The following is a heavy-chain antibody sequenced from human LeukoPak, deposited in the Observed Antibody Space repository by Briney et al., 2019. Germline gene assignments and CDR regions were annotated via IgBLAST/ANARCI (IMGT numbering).Heavy chain of an antibody. CDR3: ARHSQAIWYFDL. CDR1: GGSFRAYY. J-gene: IGHJ2*01. V-gene: IGHV4-34*01. Sequence: SETLSLTCAVSGGSFRAYYWSWIRQPPGKGLEWIGEINHTGSTSYNPSLKSRVAISVDTSKNQFSLNLYFVTAADTAVYYCARHSQAIWYFDLWGRGTLVTVSS. CDR2: INHTGST. D-gene: IGHD3-9*01.